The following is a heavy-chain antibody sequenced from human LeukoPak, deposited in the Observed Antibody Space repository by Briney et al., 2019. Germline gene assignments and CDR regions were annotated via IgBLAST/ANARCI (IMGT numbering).Heavy chain of an antibody. V-gene: IGHV4-59*08. CDR3: ARGADSSGYYGLNY. CDR2: IYYSGST. D-gene: IGHD3-22*01. CDR1: GGSISSYH. J-gene: IGHJ4*02. Sequence: SETLSLTCTVSGGSISSYHWRWIRQPPGKGLEWMGFIYYSGSTKYTPSPRSGVTISVDTSKNQFSLKLSSVTAADTAVYYCARGADSSGYYGLNYWGQGTLVSVSS.